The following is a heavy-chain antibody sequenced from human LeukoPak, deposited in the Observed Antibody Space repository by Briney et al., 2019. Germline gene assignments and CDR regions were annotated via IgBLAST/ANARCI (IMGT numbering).Heavy chain of an antibody. D-gene: IGHD1-26*01. Sequence: SETLSLTCAVYGGSFSGYYWSWIRQPPGKGLEWIGEINHSGSTNYNPYLKSRVTISVDTSKNQFSLKLSAVTAADTAVYYCARHGTISSESYFDYWGQGALVTVSS. J-gene: IGHJ4*02. CDR1: GGSFSGYY. CDR2: INHSGST. CDR3: ARHGTISSESYFDY. V-gene: IGHV4-34*01.